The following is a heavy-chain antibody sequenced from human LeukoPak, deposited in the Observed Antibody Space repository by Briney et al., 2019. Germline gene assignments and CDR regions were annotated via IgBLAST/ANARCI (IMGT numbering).Heavy chain of an antibody. J-gene: IGHJ4*02. CDR1: GITVSSNY. CDR3: AKGSSYYYGSGTPNDY. V-gene: IGHV3-23*01. Sequence: PLGSLRLSCVASGITVSSNYMTWVRQAPGKGLEWVSVISGSGGSTYYADSVKGRFTIFRDNSKNTLYLQMNSLRAEDTAVYYCAKGSSYYYGSGTPNDYWGQGTLVTVSS. CDR2: ISGSGGST. D-gene: IGHD3-10*01.